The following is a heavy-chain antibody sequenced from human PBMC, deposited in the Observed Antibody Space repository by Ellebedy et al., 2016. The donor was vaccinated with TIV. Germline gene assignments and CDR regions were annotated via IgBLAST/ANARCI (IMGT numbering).Heavy chain of an antibody. V-gene: IGHV3-33*08. Sequence: GESLKISCAGAGFIFRNYGIHWVRQAPGKGLEWVAVVGSDGGNRYYADSVKGRFTISRDNSKNTLYLQMNSLRAEDTAVYYCGRGSTGNYYAMDVWGQGTTVTVSS. D-gene: IGHD1-1*01. J-gene: IGHJ6*02. CDR2: VGSDGGNR. CDR1: GFIFRNYG. CDR3: GRGSTGNYYAMDV.